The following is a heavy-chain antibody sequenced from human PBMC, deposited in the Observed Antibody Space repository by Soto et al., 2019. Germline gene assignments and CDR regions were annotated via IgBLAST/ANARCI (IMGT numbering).Heavy chain of an antibody. CDR2: IWYDGSNK. D-gene: IGHD6-6*01. Sequence: GGSLRLSCAASGFTFSSYGMHWVRQAPGKGLEWVAVIWYDGSNKYYADSVKGRFTISRDNSKNTLYLQMNSLRAEDTAVYYCARAVSSIAAPWFDPWGQGTLVTVPS. CDR3: ARAVSSIAAPWFDP. V-gene: IGHV3-33*01. CDR1: GFTFSSYG. J-gene: IGHJ5*02.